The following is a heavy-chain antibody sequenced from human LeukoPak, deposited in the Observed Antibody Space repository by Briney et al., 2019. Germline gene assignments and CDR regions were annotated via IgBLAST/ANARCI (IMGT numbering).Heavy chain of an antibody. V-gene: IGHV4-39*02. CDR2: IYYSGRT. Sequence: SETLSLTCTVSGGSINSSSYYWGWIRQPPGKGLEWVGSIYYSGRTYYNPSLKSRVTISVDTSKSHFSLQLSSVTAADTAVYYCARRNYDSSGYHRIWGQGTVVTVSS. CDR1: GGSINSSSYY. J-gene: IGHJ4*02. CDR3: ARRNYDSSGYHRI. D-gene: IGHD3-22*01.